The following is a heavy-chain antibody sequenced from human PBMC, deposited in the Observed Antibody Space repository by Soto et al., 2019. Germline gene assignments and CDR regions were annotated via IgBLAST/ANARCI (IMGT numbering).Heavy chain of an antibody. CDR3: ARVVPAASYYYYYGMDV. CDR1: GGTFSSYA. D-gene: IGHD2-2*01. Sequence: SVKVSCKASGGTFSSYAISWVRQAPGQGLEWMGGIIPIFGTTNYAQKFQGRVTITADKSTSTAYMELSSLRSEDTAVYYCARVVPAASYYYYYGMDVWGQGTTVTVSS. J-gene: IGHJ6*02. CDR2: IIPIFGTT. V-gene: IGHV1-69*06.